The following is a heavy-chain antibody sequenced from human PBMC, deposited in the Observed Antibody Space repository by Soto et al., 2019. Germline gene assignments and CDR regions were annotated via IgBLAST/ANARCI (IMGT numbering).Heavy chain of an antibody. Sequence: EVQLLESGGGLVQPGGSLRLSCVVSGLTSRSHAMSWVRQAPGQGLEWVSGISGGGYAADHPDHVRGRFTISRDNSKNTVYLQLDNLRADDTAVYYCAKAQGVATPKSNFDYWCQGTLVTGSS. CDR1: GLTSRSHA. J-gene: IGHJ4*02. CDR3: AKAQGVATPKSNFDY. CDR2: ISGGGYAA. D-gene: IGHD5-12*01. V-gene: IGHV3-23*01.